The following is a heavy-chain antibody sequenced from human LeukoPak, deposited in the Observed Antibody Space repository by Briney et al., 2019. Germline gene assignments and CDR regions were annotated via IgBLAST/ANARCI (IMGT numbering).Heavy chain of an antibody. V-gene: IGHV3-74*01. J-gene: IGHJ4*02. CDR1: GFTFSSYW. CDR2: INSDGGST. Sequence: GGSLRLSCAASGFTFSSYWMHWVRQAPGKGLVWVSRINSDGGSTSYADSVKGRFNISRDNAKNTLYLQMSSLRAEDTAVYYCARGYSGSYRLDYWGQGTLVTVSS. D-gene: IGHD1-26*01. CDR3: ARGYSGSYRLDY.